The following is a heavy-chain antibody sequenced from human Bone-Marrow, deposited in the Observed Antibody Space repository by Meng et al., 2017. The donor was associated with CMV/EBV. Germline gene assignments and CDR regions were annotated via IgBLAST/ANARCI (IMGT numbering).Heavy chain of an antibody. CDR1: GGTFSSYA. CDR2: INPNSGGT. D-gene: IGHD5-24*01. Sequence: ASVKVSCKASGGTFSSYAISWVRQAPGQGLEWMGWINPNSGGTNYAQKFQGRVTMTRDTSISTAYMELSRLRSDDTAVYYCATPPGWLQPTRFDYWGQGTLVTVSS. J-gene: IGHJ4*02. CDR3: ATPPGWLQPTRFDY. V-gene: IGHV1-2*02.